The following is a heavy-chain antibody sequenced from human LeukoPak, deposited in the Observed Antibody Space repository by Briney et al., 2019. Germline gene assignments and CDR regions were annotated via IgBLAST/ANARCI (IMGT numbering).Heavy chain of an antibody. J-gene: IGHJ4*02. V-gene: IGHV3-53*01. CDR2: IYSGDKT. D-gene: IGHD3-3*01. CDR3: ARALASGYYSYFDD. Sequence: PGGSLRLSCEVSGLTVIAQYMTWVRQAPGRGLESVSLIYSGDKTYYANSVKGRFIISRDPSKNAVYLQMNNVGAEDTAVYYCARALASGYYSYFDDWGQGTLVTVSS. CDR1: GLTVIAQY.